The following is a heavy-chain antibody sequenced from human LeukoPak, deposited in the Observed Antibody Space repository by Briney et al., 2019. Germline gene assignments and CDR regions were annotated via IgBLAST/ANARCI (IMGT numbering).Heavy chain of an antibody. V-gene: IGHV1-8*01. Sequence: ASVKVSCKASGYTFNSYDINWVRQATGQGLEWMGWMNPNSGNTGYAQRFQGRVTMTRNTSINTAYMELSSLRSEDTAVYYCARGLDRVATIIRYWGQGTLVTVSS. CDR3: ARGLDRVATIIRY. CDR2: MNPNSGNT. J-gene: IGHJ4*02. CDR1: GYTFNSYD. D-gene: IGHD5-24*01.